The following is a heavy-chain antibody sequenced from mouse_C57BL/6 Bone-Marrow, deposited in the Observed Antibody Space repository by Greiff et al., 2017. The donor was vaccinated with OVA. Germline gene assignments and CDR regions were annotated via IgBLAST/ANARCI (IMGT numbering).Heavy chain of an antibody. V-gene: IGHV1-59*01. D-gene: IGHD2-4*01. CDR3: ARWDDYDDGSWFAY. CDR2: IDPSDSYT. Sequence: QVQLQQPGAELVRPGTSVKLSCKASGYTFTSYWMHWVKQRPGQGLEWIGVIDPSDSYTNYNQKFKGKATLTVDTSSSTAYMQLSSLTSEDSAVYYGARWDDYDDGSWFAYWGQGTLVTVSA. CDR1: GYTFTSYW. J-gene: IGHJ3*01.